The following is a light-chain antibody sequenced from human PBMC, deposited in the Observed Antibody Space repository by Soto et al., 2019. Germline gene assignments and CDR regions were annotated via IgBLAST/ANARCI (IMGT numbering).Light chain of an antibody. J-gene: IGKJ4*01. V-gene: IGKV1-39*01. CDR3: QQGNSPLLT. CDR1: QSISSS. Sequence: DIQMTQSPSSLSASVGDRVTITCRASQSISSSLNWLQLKPGKAPKLLIYATSTLQSGVPSRFSGSGSGTDFTLTISSLQPEDSAVYYCQQGNSPLLTFGGGTRVELK. CDR2: ATS.